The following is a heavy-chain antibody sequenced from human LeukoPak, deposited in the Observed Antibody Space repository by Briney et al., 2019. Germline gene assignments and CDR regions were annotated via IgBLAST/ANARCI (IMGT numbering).Heavy chain of an antibody. Sequence: GGSLRLSCAASGFTFSSYSMNWVRQAPGKGLEWVSYISNSGSTIDYADSVKGRFTISRDNAKNSLYLQMNGLRAEDTAVYYCARDTYYDFWSGYYSGGLGYWGQGTLVTVSS. V-gene: IGHV3-48*04. CDR3: ARDTYYDFWSGYYSGGLGY. D-gene: IGHD3-3*01. CDR2: ISNSGSTI. CDR1: GFTFSSYS. J-gene: IGHJ4*02.